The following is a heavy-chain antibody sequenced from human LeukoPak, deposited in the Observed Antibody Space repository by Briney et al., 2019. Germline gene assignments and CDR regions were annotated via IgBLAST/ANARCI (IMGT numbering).Heavy chain of an antibody. CDR3: ARTVPTMVRGARGENWFDP. CDR2: IYYSGST. Sequence: SETLSLTCTVYGGSISSYYWSWIRQPPGKGLEWIGYIYYSGSTNYNPSLKSRVTISVDTSKNQFSLKLSSVTAADTAVYYCARTVPTMVRGARGENWFDPWGQGTLVTVSS. CDR1: GGSISSYY. D-gene: IGHD3-10*01. J-gene: IGHJ5*02. V-gene: IGHV4-59*08.